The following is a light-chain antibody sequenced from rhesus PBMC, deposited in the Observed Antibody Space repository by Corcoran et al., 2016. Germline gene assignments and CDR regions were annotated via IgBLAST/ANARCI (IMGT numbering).Light chain of an antibody. Sequence: EIVMTQSPATLALSPGERATLSCRASQSVSMFLGWYQQKPGQAPRLLTYGASSRATGIPDRFSGSGSGTEFTLTISSLEPEDVGIYFCLQSSSWPYSFGQGTKVEIK. CDR1: QSVSMF. CDR3: LQSSSWPYS. CDR2: GAS. J-gene: IGKJ2*01. V-gene: IGKV3-24*03.